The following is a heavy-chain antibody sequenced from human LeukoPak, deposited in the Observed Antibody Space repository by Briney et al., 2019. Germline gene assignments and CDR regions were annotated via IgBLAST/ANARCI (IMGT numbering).Heavy chain of an antibody. J-gene: IGHJ4*02. V-gene: IGHV4-34*01. CDR2: INHSGST. CDR3: AGGDNYDILTGYYNQLDY. Sequence: SETLSLTCAVYGGSFSGYYWSWIRQPPGKGLEWIGEINHSGSTNYNPSLKSRVTISVDTSKNQFSLKLSSVTAADTAVYYCAGGDNYDILTGYYNQLDYWGQGTLVTVSS. D-gene: IGHD3-9*01. CDR1: GGSFSGYY.